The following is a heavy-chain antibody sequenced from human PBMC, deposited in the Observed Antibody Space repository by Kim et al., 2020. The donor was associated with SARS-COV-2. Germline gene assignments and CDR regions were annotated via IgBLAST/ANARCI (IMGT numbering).Heavy chain of an antibody. CDR1: GFTFSSYA. CDR3: ARDQLRYFDWLLLADAGAERYYYCGMDV. J-gene: IGHJ6*02. V-gene: IGHV3-30*04. CDR2: ISYDGSNK. Sequence: GGSLRLSCAASGFTFSSYAMHWVRQAPGKGLEWVAVISYDGSNKYYADSVKGRFTISRDNSKNTLYLQMNSLRAEDTAVYYCARDQLRYFDWLLLADAGAERYYYCGMDVWGQGTTVTVSS. D-gene: IGHD3-9*01.